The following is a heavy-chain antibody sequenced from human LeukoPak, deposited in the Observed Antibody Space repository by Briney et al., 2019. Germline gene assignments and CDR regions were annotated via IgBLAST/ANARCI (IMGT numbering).Heavy chain of an antibody. Sequence: GGSLRLSCAASGFTFTNHAMTWVRQVPGKGLEWVSAISGSGGSTNYADSVKGRFTISRDNSKNTLYLQMNSLRVEDTAVYYCATDYNGSGKPMFDHWGQGTLVTVSS. V-gene: IGHV3-23*01. J-gene: IGHJ4*02. CDR3: ATDYNGSGKPMFDH. CDR2: ISGSGGST. CDR1: GFTFTNHA. D-gene: IGHD3-10*01.